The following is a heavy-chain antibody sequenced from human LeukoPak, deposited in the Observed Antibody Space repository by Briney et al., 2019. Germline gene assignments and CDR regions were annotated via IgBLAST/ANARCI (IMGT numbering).Heavy chain of an antibody. CDR1: GFTFSTYS. CDR3: ARGDGYYYNFDN. V-gene: IGHV3-7*04. D-gene: IGHD5-24*01. Sequence: GGSLRLSCAASGFTFSTYSMSWLRQAPGKGLEWVGNIKQDGSETKSVDSVKGRFTISRDNAKNSLYLQLNSLRAEDTAVYYCARGDGYYYNFDNWGQGTLVTVSS. CDR2: IKQDGSET. J-gene: IGHJ4*02.